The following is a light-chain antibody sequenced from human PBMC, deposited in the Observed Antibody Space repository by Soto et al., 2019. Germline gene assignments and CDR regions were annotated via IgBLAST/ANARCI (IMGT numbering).Light chain of an antibody. CDR1: ISDVGGYNS. J-gene: IGLJ1*01. CDR2: DVS. V-gene: IGLV2-14*03. CDR3: CSFTSSSTPGYD. Sequence: QSVLAQPASVSGSPGQSIAISCAGTISDVGGYNSVSWYQQHPGKAPKLMIYDVSNRPSGVSNRFSGSKSVNTASLTISGLQAEDEADYYCCSFTSSSTPGYDFGTGTKVTVL.